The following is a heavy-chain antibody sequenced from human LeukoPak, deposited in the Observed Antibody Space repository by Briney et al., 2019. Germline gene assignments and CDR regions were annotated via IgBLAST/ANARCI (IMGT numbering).Heavy chain of an antibody. J-gene: IGHJ4*01. CDR1: GLTFSDYG. D-gene: IGHD2-15*01. Sequence: GGSWRLSGVASGLTFSDYGMHWVGQAPGKGLMWVSRINTDTSSTIYTNSVKGRFTISRDNAKDTLYLQMTSLRAEDTAVYYCARDLSHCSGGSCYSAHFDYWGLGTQVTVSS. CDR2: INTDTSST. CDR3: ARDLSHCSGGSCYSAHFDY. V-gene: IGHV3-74*01.